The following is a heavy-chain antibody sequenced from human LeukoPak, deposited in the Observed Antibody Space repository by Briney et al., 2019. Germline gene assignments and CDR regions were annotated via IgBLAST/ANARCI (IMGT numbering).Heavy chain of an antibody. V-gene: IGHV3-48*01. CDR2: ISGSSTTT. J-gene: IGHJ4*02. D-gene: IGHD4-17*01. CDR1: RFTFSSYS. Sequence: GGSLRLSCAASRFTFSSYSMNWVRQAPGKGLEWISYISGSSTTTYYADSVKGRFTISRDNAKNSLYLQMNSLRAEDTAVYYCARSVYGDLVLFDYWGQGTLVTVSS. CDR3: ARSVYGDLVLFDY.